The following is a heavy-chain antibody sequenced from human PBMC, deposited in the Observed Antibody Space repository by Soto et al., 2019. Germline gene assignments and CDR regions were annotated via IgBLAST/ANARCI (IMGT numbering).Heavy chain of an antibody. CDR2: INHSGST. CDR1: GGSFSGYY. CDR3: ARGPDETTFDY. J-gene: IGHJ4*02. D-gene: IGHD1-1*01. V-gene: IGHV4-34*01. Sequence: SETLSLTCAVYGGSFSGYYWSWIRQPPGKGLEWIGEINHSGSTNYNPSLKSRVTISVDTSKNQFCLKLSSVTAADTAVYYCARGPDETTFDYWGQGTLVTVSS.